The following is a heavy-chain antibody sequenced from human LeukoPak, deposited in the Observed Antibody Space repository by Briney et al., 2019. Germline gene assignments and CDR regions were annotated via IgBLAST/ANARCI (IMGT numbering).Heavy chain of an antibody. CDR2: IKQDGSEK. V-gene: IGHV3-7*03. CDR3: AREFGIAVAGIGRGFDY. D-gene: IGHD6-19*01. CDR1: GFTFSSYW. J-gene: IGHJ4*02. Sequence: GGSLRLSCAASGFTFSSYWMSWVLQAPGKGLEWVANIKQDGSEKYYVDSVKGRFTISRDNAKNSLYLQMNSLRAEDTAVYYCAREFGIAVAGIGRGFDYWGQGTLVTVSS.